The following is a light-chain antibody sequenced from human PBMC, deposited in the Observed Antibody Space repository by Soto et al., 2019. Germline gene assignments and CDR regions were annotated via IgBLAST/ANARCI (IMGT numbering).Light chain of an antibody. Sequence: EIVMTQSPATLSVSPGETATLSCRASQSVSYNLAWYQQKPGQGLRLLIYGAFTRATGIPARFSGSGSGTEFTLTISSLQSEDFALYYCQQYKNWPPLTFGGGTKVEIK. CDR3: QQYKNWPPLT. CDR1: QSVSYN. V-gene: IGKV3-15*01. J-gene: IGKJ4*01. CDR2: GAF.